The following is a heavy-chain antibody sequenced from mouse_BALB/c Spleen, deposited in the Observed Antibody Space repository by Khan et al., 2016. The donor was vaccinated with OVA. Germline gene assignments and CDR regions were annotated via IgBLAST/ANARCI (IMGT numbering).Heavy chain of an antibody. Sequence: VQLKESGPELVKPGASVKMSCKASGYTFTSYVMHWVRQKPGQGLEWIGYIYPYNDDTKYNEKIKGKATLTSDKSSSTAYMELTSLTSEDSAVYYCARNYGYDVYFDYWGQGTTLTVSS. CDR3: ARNYGYDVYFDY. J-gene: IGHJ2*01. CDR1: GYTFTSYV. D-gene: IGHD2-14*01. CDR2: IYPYNDDT. V-gene: IGHV1S136*01.